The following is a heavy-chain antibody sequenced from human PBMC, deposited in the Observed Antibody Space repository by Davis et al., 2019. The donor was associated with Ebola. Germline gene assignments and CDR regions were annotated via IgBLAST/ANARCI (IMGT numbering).Heavy chain of an antibody. CDR2: IKSESSGGTP. V-gene: IGHV3-15*07. CDR3: TNARNGFSA. Sequence: PGGSLRLSCAPSGLTLSTAWMNWVRQAPGKRLEWVGHIKSESSGGTPGYAAAVEGRFTISRDDSKNTLYLQMNSLKIEDTAVYYCTNARNGFSAWGQGTLVTVSS. J-gene: IGHJ5*02. D-gene: IGHD5-24*01. CDR1: GLTLSTAW.